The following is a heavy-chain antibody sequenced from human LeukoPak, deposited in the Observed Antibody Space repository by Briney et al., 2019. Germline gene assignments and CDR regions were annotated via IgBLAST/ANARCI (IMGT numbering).Heavy chain of an antibody. CDR2: ISYDGSSK. CDR3: ARWINAAAGRAYFDY. V-gene: IGHV3-30-3*01. J-gene: IGHJ4*02. D-gene: IGHD6-13*01. Sequence: GGSLRLSCAASGFTFSSYAMHWVRQAPGKGLEWVAVISYDGSSKYYADSVKGRFTISRDNSKNTLYLQMNSLRAEDTAVYYCARWINAAAGRAYFDYWGQGTLVTVSS. CDR1: GFTFSSYA.